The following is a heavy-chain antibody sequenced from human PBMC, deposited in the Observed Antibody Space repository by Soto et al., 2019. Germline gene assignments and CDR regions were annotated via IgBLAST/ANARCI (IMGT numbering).Heavy chain of an antibody. V-gene: IGHV1-18*01. CDR3: EMVDVYVTPSPQDV. D-gene: IGHD3-16*01. J-gene: IGHJ6*02. CDR2: INTYNGNT. Sequence: QVQLVQSGAEVKNPGALVKVSCKASGYTFTRYGIGWARQAPGQGLEWMGWINTYNGNTTYAQNVQGRVTLTTDTSTSTAYMELRSLRSNDTAIYYCEMVDVYVTPSPQDVWGQGTTVIVSS. CDR1: GYTFTRYG.